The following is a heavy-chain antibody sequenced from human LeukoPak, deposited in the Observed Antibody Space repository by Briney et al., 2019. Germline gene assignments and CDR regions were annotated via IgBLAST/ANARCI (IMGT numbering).Heavy chain of an antibody. D-gene: IGHD3-22*01. CDR1: GGSFSGYY. Sequence: SETLSLTCAVYGGSFSGYYWSWIRQPPGKGLEWIGEINHSGSTNYNPSLKSRVTISVDTSKNQFSLKLSSVTAADTAVYYCARQTYYYDSSGYYFFDYWGQGTLVTVSS. V-gene: IGHV4-34*01. CDR2: INHSGST. J-gene: IGHJ4*02. CDR3: ARQTYYYDSSGYYFFDY.